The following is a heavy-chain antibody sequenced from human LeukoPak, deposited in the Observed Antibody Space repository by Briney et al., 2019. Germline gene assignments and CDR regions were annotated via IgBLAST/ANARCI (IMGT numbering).Heavy chain of an antibody. V-gene: IGHV3-21*01. D-gene: IGHD6-13*01. J-gene: IGHJ4*02. CDR3: ARGDQELAVDY. Sequence: PGGSLRLSCAASGFTFSNYWMSWVRQAPGKGLEWVSSISSSSSYIYYADSVKGRFTISRDNAKNSLYLQMNSLRAEDTAVYYCARGDQELAVDYWGQGTLVTVSS. CDR1: GFTFSNYW. CDR2: ISSSSSYI.